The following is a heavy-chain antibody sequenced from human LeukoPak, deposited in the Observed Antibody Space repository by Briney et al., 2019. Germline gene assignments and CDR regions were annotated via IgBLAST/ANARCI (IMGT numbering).Heavy chain of an antibody. J-gene: IGHJ3*01. D-gene: IGHD6-19*01. CDR3: ARDVSNSGWYEGTFDV. Sequence: PGGSLRLSCEASGFIFNNYWMSWVRQTPGEGLEWVANIKEDGSEQYYVDSVKGRFTITRDNAKNLLYLQVNSLRAEDTAVYYCARDVSNSGWYEGTFDVWGQGTMVIVSS. CDR2: IKEDGSEQ. CDR1: GFIFNNYW. V-gene: IGHV3-7*03.